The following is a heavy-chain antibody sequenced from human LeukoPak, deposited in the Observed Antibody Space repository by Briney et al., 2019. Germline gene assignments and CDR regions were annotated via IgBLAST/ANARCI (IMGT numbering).Heavy chain of an antibody. V-gene: IGHV3-30*02. CDR1: GFTFSSYG. J-gene: IGHJ4*01. CDR2: IRYDGSNK. Sequence: PGGSLRLSCAASGFTFSSYGMHWVRQAPGKGLEWVAFIRYDGSNKYYADSVKGRFTISRDNSKNTLYLQMNSLRAEDTAVYYCAKDLRIAAAGKAYYFDYWXXXTLVTXSS. D-gene: IGHD6-13*01. CDR3: AKDLRIAAAGKAYYFDY.